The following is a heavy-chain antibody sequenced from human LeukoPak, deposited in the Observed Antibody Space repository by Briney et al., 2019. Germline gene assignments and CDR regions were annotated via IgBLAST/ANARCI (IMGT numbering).Heavy chain of an antibody. J-gene: IGHJ4*02. Sequence: GESLRLSCAASGFIFSGYRMSWVRQAPGKGLEWVANIKQDGSEKYYVDSVKGRFTISRDNAKNSLYLQMNSLRAEDTAVYYCARVWGYYDSSEDYWGQGTLVTVSS. CDR2: IKQDGSEK. V-gene: IGHV3-7*01. CDR1: GFIFSGYR. D-gene: IGHD3-22*01. CDR3: ARVWGYYDSSEDY.